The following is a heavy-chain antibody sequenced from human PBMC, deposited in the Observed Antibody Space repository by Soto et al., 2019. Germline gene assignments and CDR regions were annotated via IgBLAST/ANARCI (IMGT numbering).Heavy chain of an antibody. CDR3: AREGGYSGYPYYYYYGMDV. J-gene: IGHJ6*02. V-gene: IGHV1-18*04. D-gene: IGHD5-12*01. CDR2: ISAYNGNT. Sequence: ASVKVSCKASGYTFTSYGISWVRQAPGQGLEWMGWISAYNGNTNYAQKLQGRVPMTTDTSTSTAYMELRSLRSDDTAVYYCAREGGYSGYPYYYYYGMDVWGQGTTVTV. CDR1: GYTFTSYG.